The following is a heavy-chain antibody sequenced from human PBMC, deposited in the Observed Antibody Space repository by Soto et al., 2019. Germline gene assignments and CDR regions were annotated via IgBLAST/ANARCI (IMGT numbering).Heavy chain of an antibody. CDR3: ATDGDNSGYSMYYFDS. J-gene: IGHJ4*02. D-gene: IGHD3-22*01. Sequence: GVSLRLSCAASGFTFSNFWMSWFRQAPGKGLEWVANIKEDGSEKYYVDSVKGRFTISRDNAKNSLYLQMNSLRVEDTAVYYCATDGDNSGYSMYYFDSWGQGTLVTVSS. CDR2: IKEDGSEK. CDR1: GFTFSNFW. V-gene: IGHV3-7*03.